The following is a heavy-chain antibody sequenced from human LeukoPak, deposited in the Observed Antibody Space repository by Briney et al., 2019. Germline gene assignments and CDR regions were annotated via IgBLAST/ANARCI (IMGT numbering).Heavy chain of an antibody. D-gene: IGHD3-3*01. V-gene: IGHV1-46*01. Sequence: ASVKVSCKASGYTFTSYYMHWVRQAPGQGLEWMGIINPSGGSTSYAQKFQGRVTMTRDTSTSTVYMELSSLRSEDTAVYYCARSRDSWSGYQPPLGYWGQGTLVTVSS. CDR3: ARSRDSWSGYQPPLGY. CDR2: INPSGGST. CDR1: GYTFTSYY. J-gene: IGHJ4*02.